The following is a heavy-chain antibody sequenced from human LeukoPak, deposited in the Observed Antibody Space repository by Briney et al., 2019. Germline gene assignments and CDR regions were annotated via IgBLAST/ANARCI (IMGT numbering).Heavy chain of an antibody. Sequence: SQTLSLTCTVSGGSISSGGYYWSWIRQHPGKGLEWIGYIYYSGSTYYNPSLKSRVTTSVDTSKNQFSLKLSSVTAADTAVYYCARECSSTSCAPVWGQGTLVTVSS. CDR1: GGSISSGGYY. D-gene: IGHD2-2*01. J-gene: IGHJ4*02. CDR3: ARECSSTSCAPV. CDR2: IYYSGST. V-gene: IGHV4-31*03.